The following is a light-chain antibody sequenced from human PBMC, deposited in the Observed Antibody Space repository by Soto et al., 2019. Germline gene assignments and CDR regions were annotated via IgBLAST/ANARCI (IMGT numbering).Light chain of an antibody. CDR2: EAS. J-gene: IGKJ4*02. Sequence: EIVLTQSPATLSLSPGERATLSCRASQSVGNNLAWYQQKPGQAPVLLIYEASTRATGIPARFSGSGSGTDFTLTISSLGPEDFAVYYCQQHANWPLTFGGGTKVDIK. CDR3: QQHANWPLT. V-gene: IGKV3-11*01. CDR1: QSVGNN.